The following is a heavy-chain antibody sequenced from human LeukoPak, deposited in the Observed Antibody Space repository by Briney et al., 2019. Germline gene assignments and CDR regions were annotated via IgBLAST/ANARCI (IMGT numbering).Heavy chain of an antibody. CDR3: ARYHYDSGGYPYYFDY. CDR2: IYSGGST. CDR1: GFIVSDNY. D-gene: IGHD3-22*01. J-gene: IGHJ4*02. V-gene: IGHV3-53*01. Sequence: PGGSLRLSCAASGFIVSDNYMSWVRQAPGQGLEWVSVIYSGGSTSYADSVKGRFTISRDISKNTVFLQLNSLRAEDTAVYYCARYHYDSGGYPYYFDYWGQGTLVAVSS.